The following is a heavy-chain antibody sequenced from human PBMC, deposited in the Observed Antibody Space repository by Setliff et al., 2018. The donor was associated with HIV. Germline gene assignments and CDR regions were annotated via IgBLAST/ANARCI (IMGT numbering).Heavy chain of an antibody. CDR2: IYDSGST. J-gene: IGHJ4*02. CDR3: ARGGTVSADF. CDR1: GGSISGFY. D-gene: IGHD6-19*01. Sequence: SETLSLTCTVSGGSISGFYWNWIRQSAGKGLQWIGRIYDSGSTKYNPSLKSRVTMSLDTSKNQFSLNLDSVTAADTAVYFCARGGTVSADFWGPGALVTVSS. V-gene: IGHV4-4*07.